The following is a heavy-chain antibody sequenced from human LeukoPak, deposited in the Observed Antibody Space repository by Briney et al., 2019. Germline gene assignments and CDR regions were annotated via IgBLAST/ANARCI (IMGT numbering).Heavy chain of an antibody. Sequence: ASVKVSCKASGYTFTSYYMHWVRQAPGQGLEWMGIINPSGGSTSYAQKFQGRVTMTRDTSTSTAYMELRSLRSDDTAVYYCARDLGATAKFDYWGQGTLVTVSS. J-gene: IGHJ4*02. CDR2: INPSGGST. CDR1: GYTFTSYY. V-gene: IGHV1-46*01. D-gene: IGHD1-26*01. CDR3: ARDLGATAKFDY.